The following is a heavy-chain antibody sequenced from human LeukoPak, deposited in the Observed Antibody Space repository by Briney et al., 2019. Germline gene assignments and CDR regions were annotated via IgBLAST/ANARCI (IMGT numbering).Heavy chain of an antibody. Sequence: PSETLSLTCTVSGGSISSSSHYRAWIRQPPGKGLEWLATISESGTTYYNPSLKSRVTISVDTSKNQFSLKLGSVTAADTAVFYCARYSGSYFDYWGQGTLVTVSS. CDR2: ISESGTT. D-gene: IGHD3-10*01. V-gene: IGHV4-39*01. CDR1: GGSISSSSHY. CDR3: ARYSGSYFDY. J-gene: IGHJ4*02.